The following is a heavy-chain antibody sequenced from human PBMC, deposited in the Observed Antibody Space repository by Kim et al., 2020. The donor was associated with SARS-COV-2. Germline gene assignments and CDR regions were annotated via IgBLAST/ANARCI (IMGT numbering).Heavy chain of an antibody. CDR2: IWYDGSNK. CDR3: AKDSSGYENHFDY. CDR1: GFTFSSYA. Sequence: GGSLRLSCVASGFTFSSYAMHWVRQAPGKGLEWVAVIWYDGSNKYYADSVKGRFTISRDNSKNTLYLQMNSLRAEDTAVYYCAKDSSGYENHFDYWGQGTLVTVSS. J-gene: IGHJ4*02. D-gene: IGHD3-22*01. V-gene: IGHV3-33*06.